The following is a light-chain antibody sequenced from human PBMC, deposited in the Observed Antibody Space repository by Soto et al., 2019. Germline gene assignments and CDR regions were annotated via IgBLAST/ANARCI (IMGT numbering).Light chain of an antibody. V-gene: IGLV2-11*01. CDR1: SSDVGAYNY. J-gene: IGLJ1*01. Sequence: QSALAQPRPVSGSPGQSVTISCTGTSSDVGAYNYVSWYQQHPGKAPKLMIYDVSKRPSGVPDRFSGSKSGNTASLTISGLQAEDEADYYCCSYAGSYTYVFGTGTKVT. CDR2: DVS. CDR3: CSYAGSYTYV.